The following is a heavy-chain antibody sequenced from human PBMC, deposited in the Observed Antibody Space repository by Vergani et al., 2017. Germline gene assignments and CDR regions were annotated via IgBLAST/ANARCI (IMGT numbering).Heavy chain of an antibody. CDR2: ISGSGGST. V-gene: IGHV3-23*04. CDR1: GFTFSSYA. CDR3: ARASGVDTAMVTGFCSADPCYYYGMDV. D-gene: IGHD5-18*01. J-gene: IGHJ6*02. Sequence: EVQLVESGGGLVQPGGSLRLSCAASGFTFSSYAMSWVRQAPGKGLEWVSAISGSGGSTYYADAVKGRFTISRDNSKNALYLQMNSLGAEDTAVYYCARASGVDTAMVTGFCSADPCYYYGMDVWGQGTTVTVSS.